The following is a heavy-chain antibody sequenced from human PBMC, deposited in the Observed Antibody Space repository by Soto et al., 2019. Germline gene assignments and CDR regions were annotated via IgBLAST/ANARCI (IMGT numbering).Heavy chain of an antibody. CDR3: ARDRLMATAGTARHYFGLDV. V-gene: IGHV4-31*03. CDR1: GGSIRSGGYY. J-gene: IGHJ6*02. CDR2: IYYSGST. D-gene: IGHD5-18*01. Sequence: SETLSLTCTVSGGSIRSGGYYWSWVLQSPRRGLEWIGNIYYSGSTYYNPSLKSRLTISVDTSKNQFSLNLSSVTAADTAVYYCARDRLMATAGTARHYFGLDVWGQGTTVTVSS.